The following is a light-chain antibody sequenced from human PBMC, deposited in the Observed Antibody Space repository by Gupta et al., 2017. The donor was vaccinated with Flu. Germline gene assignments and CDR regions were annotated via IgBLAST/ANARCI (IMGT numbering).Light chain of an antibody. V-gene: IGKV2-30*01. J-gene: IGKJ2*02. CDR3: MQRTQPWT. CDR2: EVS. Sequence: RVTLGQPASISCRSSKSLVYRDGNTYLNWFQQRPGQSPRRLIYEVSNRDSGVPDRFSGSGLGTDFTLKISRVEAEDVGIYYCMQRTQPWTFGQGTKLEIK. CDR1: KSLVYRDGNTY.